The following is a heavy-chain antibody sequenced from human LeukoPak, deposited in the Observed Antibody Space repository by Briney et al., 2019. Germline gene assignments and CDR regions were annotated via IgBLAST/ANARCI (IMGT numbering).Heavy chain of an antibody. V-gene: IGHV5-51*01. J-gene: IGHJ6*02. D-gene: IGHD6-13*01. CDR1: GYSFTSYW. CDR2: IYPGDSDT. Sequence: GESLQISCQGSGYSFTSYWIGWVRQMPGKGLEWMGIIYPGDSDTRYSPSFQGQVTISADKSISTAYLQWSSLKASDTAMYYCATDSSSWSGGYYYYGMDVWGQGTTVTVSS. CDR3: ATDSSSWSGGYYYYGMDV.